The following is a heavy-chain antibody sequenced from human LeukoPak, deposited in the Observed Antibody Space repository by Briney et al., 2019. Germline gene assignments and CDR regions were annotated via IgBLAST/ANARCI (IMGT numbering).Heavy chain of an antibody. CDR2: ISGSGGST. J-gene: IGHJ6*03. D-gene: IGHD3-9*01. Sequence: GGSLRLSCAASGFTFSSYAMSWVRQAPGKGLEWVSAISGSGGSTYYADSVKGRFTISRDNSKNTLYLQMNSLRAEDTAVYYCAKSSFDWSAPYYYYMDVWGKGTTVTVSS. CDR1: GFTFSSYA. V-gene: IGHV3-23*01. CDR3: AKSSFDWSAPYYYYMDV.